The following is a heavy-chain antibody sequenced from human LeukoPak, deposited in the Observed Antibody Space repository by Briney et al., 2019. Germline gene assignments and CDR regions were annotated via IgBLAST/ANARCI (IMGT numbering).Heavy chain of an antibody. V-gene: IGHV1-2*06. J-gene: IGHJ5*02. CDR3: ARGSDSGTPRWFDP. Sequence: ASVKVSCKASGYTFTGHFIQWVRQAPGQGPEWMGRIDPNDGGTNYAQKFQGRVIMTRDTSISTAYMKLSSLRSDDTAVYYCARGSDSGTPRWFDPWGQGTLVTV. CDR2: IDPNDGGT. D-gene: IGHD1-26*01. CDR1: GYTFTGHF.